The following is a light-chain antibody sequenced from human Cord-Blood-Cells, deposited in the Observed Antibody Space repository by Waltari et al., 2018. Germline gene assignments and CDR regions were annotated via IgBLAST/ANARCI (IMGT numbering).Light chain of an antibody. CDR3: QQSYSTPLT. V-gene: IGKV1-39*01. CDR2: AAS. Sequence: DIQMTQSPSSLSASVGDRVTITCRASQSISSYLNWYQQKPGKAPKLLIYAASSVQSGVPSRFRGSGSGTDFTLTISSLQPEDFATNYCQQSYSTPLTFGGGTKVEI. CDR1: QSISSY. J-gene: IGKJ4*01.